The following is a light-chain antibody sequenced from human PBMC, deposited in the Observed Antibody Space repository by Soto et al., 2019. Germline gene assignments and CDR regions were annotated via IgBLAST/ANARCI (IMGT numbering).Light chain of an antibody. V-gene: IGKV1-5*03. Sequence: QMTQSPSTLSASVGETVNITCRASQSISLWLAWYQQKPGKAPKLLIFKTSHLESGVPSRFSGSGFETEFTLTITRLQPDDFALYYCQHYDDYWGTFGQGTKVE. CDR3: QHYDDYWGT. CDR2: KTS. CDR1: QSISLW. J-gene: IGKJ1*01.